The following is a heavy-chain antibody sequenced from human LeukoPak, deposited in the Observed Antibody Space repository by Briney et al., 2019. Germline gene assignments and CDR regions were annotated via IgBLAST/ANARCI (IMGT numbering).Heavy chain of an antibody. Sequence: GGSLRLSCAASGFTFTTYWMHWVRQAPGKGLVWVSHINSDGSITSYADSVKGRFTISRDNAKNSLFLQMNSLRAEDTALYYCANEEWYRFDYWGQGTLVTVPS. J-gene: IGHJ4*02. CDR3: ANEEWYRFDY. D-gene: IGHD2-8*01. CDR2: INSDGSIT. CDR1: GFTFTTYW. V-gene: IGHV3-74*01.